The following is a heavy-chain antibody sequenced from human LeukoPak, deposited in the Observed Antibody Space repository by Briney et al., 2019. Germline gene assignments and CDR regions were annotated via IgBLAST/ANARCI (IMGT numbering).Heavy chain of an antibody. Sequence: ASVKVSCKASGYTFNGYCMHWVRQAPGQGLEWMGWINSNSGGTNYAQKFQGRVTMTRDTSISTAYMELSRLRYDDTAIYYCAKSRYSSSLVVDDWGQGTLVTVSS. CDR2: INSNSGGT. V-gene: IGHV1-2*02. CDR3: AKSRYSSSLVVDD. D-gene: IGHD6-13*01. CDR1: GYTFNGYC. J-gene: IGHJ4*02.